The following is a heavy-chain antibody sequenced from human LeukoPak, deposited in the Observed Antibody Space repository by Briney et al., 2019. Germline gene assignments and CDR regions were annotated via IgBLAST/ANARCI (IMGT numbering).Heavy chain of an antibody. CDR1: GFTFSSYA. V-gene: IGHV3-23*01. CDR3: AKRYDFWSGSFNYYNMDV. Sequence: GGSLRLSCAASGFTFSSYAMSWVRQAPGKGLEWVSAISGSGGSTYYADSVKGRFTISRDNSKNTLYLQMNSLRAEDTAVYYCAKRYDFWSGSFNYYNMDVWGQGTTVTVSS. CDR2: ISGSGGST. J-gene: IGHJ6*02. D-gene: IGHD3-3*01.